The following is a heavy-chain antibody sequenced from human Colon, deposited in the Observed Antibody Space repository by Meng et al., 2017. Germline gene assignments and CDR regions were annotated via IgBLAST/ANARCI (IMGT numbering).Heavy chain of an antibody. D-gene: IGHD3-22*01. J-gene: IGHJ6*02. CDR3: ARVDNDSSGYFSSYFHGLDV. V-gene: IGHV1-69*13. Sequence: SVKVSCKASGGTFSSYAISWVRQAPGQGLEWMGGITPVFGAAIYAPKFQGRVTITADESTSTAYMELSSLRSEDTAVYYCARVDNDSSGYFSSYFHGLDVWGHGTTVTVSS. CDR2: ITPVFGAA. CDR1: GGTFSSYA.